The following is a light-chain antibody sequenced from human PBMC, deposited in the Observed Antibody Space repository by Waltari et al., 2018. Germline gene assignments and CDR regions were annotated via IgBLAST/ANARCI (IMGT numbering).Light chain of an antibody. Sequence: QSVVTQPPSASGTPGQRVTISCSGSTSNIGGNTVSWYQQLPGAAPKLLIYSNDQRPSGVPDRFSGAKSGTSASLAISGLQSEDEADYYCAAWDDSLFGNVFGSGTKVTVL. J-gene: IGLJ6*01. CDR2: SND. CDR1: TSNIGGNT. V-gene: IGLV1-44*01. CDR3: AAWDDSLFGNV.